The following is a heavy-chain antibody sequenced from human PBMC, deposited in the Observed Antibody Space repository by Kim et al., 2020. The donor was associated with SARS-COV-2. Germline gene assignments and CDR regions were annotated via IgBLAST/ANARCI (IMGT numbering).Heavy chain of an antibody. V-gene: IGHV3-11*06. CDR3: ARDDSSGYYYVGAFDI. Sequence: SVKGRFTISRDNAKNSLYLQMNSLRAEDTAVYYCARDDSSGYYYVGAFDIWGQGTMVTVSS. D-gene: IGHD3-22*01. J-gene: IGHJ3*02.